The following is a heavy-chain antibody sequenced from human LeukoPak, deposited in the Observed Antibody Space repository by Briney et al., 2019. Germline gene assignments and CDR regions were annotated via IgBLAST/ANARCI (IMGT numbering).Heavy chain of an antibody. D-gene: IGHD3-22*01. Sequence: SETLSLTCTVSGGSISSYYWSWIRQPAGKGLEWIGRIYTSGSTNYTPSLKSRVTISVDTSKNQFSLKLSSVTAADTAVYYCARAAPNYYDSKLGPDYYYYYMDVWGKGTTVTVSS. V-gene: IGHV4-4*07. CDR1: GGSISSYY. J-gene: IGHJ6*03. CDR2: IYTSGST. CDR3: ARAAPNYYDSKLGPDYYYYYMDV.